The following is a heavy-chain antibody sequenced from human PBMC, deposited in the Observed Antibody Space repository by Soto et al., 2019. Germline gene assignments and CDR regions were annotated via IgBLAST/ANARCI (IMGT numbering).Heavy chain of an antibody. CDR3: ARAPKVSGSAQTRPDF. J-gene: IGHJ4*02. Sequence: QVQLHQWGAGLLKPSETLSLACSLYSGSLSGYYWSWIRQPPGKGLEWIGEISPSGTTNYSPSLKSRGSISVDTSKNQFSLNLTSLTAADTAVYYCARAPKVSGSAQTRPDFWGQGSLVTVSS. V-gene: IGHV4-34*01. CDR2: ISPSGTT. CDR1: SGSLSGYY. D-gene: IGHD6-6*01.